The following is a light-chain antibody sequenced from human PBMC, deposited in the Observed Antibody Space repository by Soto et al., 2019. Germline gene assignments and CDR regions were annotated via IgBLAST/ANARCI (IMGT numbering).Light chain of an antibody. CDR2: DVS. Sequence: QSALTQPASVSGSPGQSITISCTGTISDVGGYNYVSWYQQHPGKAPKLMIYDVSNRPSGVSNRFSGSKSGNTASLTISGLQAEDEADYYCSSNTSSSTLGVFGGGTKLTVL. J-gene: IGLJ3*02. CDR1: ISDVGGYNY. V-gene: IGLV2-14*01. CDR3: SSNTSSSTLGV.